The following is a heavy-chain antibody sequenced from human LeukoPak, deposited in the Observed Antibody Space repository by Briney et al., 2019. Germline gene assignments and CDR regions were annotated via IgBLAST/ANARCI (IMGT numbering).Heavy chain of an antibody. J-gene: IGHJ4*02. D-gene: IGHD4-23*01. CDR2: INHSGST. Sequence: SETLSLTCAVYGGSFSGYYWSWIRQPSGKGLEWNGEINHSGSTNYNPSLKSRVTISVDTSKNQFSLKLSSVTAVDTAVYYCAGSQDYGGNSWDYWGQGTLVTVSS. V-gene: IGHV4-34*01. CDR1: GGSFSGYY. CDR3: AGSQDYGGNSWDY.